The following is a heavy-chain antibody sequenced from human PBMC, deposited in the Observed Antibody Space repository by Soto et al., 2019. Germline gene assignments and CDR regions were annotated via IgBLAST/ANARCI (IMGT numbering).Heavy chain of an antibody. V-gene: IGHV4-34*01. CDR3: ALGEEVYYYGMDV. CDR1: GGSFSGYY. D-gene: IGHD3-16*01. Sequence: LSLTCAVYGGSFSGYYWSWIRQPPGKGLEWIGEINHSGSTNYNPSLKSRVTISVDTSKNQFSLKLSSVTAADTAVYYCALGEEVYYYGMDVWGQGTTVTVSS. J-gene: IGHJ6*02. CDR2: INHSGST.